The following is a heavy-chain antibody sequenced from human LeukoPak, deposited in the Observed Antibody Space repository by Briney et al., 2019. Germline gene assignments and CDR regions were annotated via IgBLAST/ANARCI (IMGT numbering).Heavy chain of an antibody. CDR3: ARDVSAFEGSRIHSSTDLESTGDQGGIDY. J-gene: IGHJ4*02. D-gene: IGHD6-13*01. CDR2: ISSSSSTI. CDR1: GFTFSSYS. Sequence: GGSLRLSCAASGFTFSSYSMNWVRQAPGKGLEWVSYISSSSSTIYYADSVKGRFTISRDNAKNSLYLQMNSLRAEDTAVYYCARDVSAFEGSRIHSSTDLESTGDQGGIDYWGQGTLVTVSS. V-gene: IGHV3-48*01.